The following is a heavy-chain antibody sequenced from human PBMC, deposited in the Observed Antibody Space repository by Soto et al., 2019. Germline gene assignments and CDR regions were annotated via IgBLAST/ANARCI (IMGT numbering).Heavy chain of an antibody. D-gene: IGHD3-10*01. CDR1: GGSISSGDYY. CDR3: ARDYYYGSRYYYYGMDV. J-gene: IGHJ6*02. Sequence: PSETLSLTCTVSGGSISSGDYYWSWIRQPPGKGLEWIGYIYYSGSTYYNPSLKSRVTISVDTSKNQFSLKLSSVTAADTAVYYCARDYYYGSRYYYYGMDVWGQGTTVTVSS. CDR2: IYYSGST. V-gene: IGHV4-30-4*01.